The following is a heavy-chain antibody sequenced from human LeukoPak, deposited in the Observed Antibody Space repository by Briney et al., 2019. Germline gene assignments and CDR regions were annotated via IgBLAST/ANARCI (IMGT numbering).Heavy chain of an antibody. CDR2: IYYSGST. V-gene: IGHV4-30-4*08. J-gene: IGHJ3*02. CDR1: GGSISSSDYY. Sequence: SETLSLTCTVSGGSISSSDYYWNWIRQPPGKGLEWIGYIYYSGSTYYNPSLKSRLTISVDTSKNQFSLKLSSVTAADTAVYSCASRRITIFGVASNDAFDIWGQGTMVTVSS. D-gene: IGHD3-3*01. CDR3: ASRRITIFGVASNDAFDI.